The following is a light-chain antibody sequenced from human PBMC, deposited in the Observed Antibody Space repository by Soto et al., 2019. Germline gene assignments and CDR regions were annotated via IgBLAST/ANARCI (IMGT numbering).Light chain of an antibody. CDR3: GTWDSSLSAAV. V-gene: IGLV1-51*01. J-gene: IGLJ7*01. CDR2: DNN. CDR1: SFNIGNSY. Sequence: QSVLTQPPSVSAAPGQKVTISCSGSSFNIGNSYVSWYQQLPGTAPKLLIYDNNKRPSGIPDRFSGSKSGTSATLGITGLQTGDEADYYCGTWDSSLSAAVFGGGIQLTVL.